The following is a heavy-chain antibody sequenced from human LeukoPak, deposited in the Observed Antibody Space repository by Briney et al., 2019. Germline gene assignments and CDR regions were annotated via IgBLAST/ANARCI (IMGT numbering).Heavy chain of an antibody. J-gene: IGHJ3*02. CDR1: GFTFDDYA. CDR2: ISWNSGSI. V-gene: IGHV3-9*01. CDR3: GKGWFGEIKHGFDI. Sequence: PGGSLRLSCAASGFTFDDYAMHWVRQAPGKGLEWVSGISWNSGSIGYADSVKGRFTISRDNAKNSLYLQMNSLRAEDTALYYCGKGWFGEIKHGFDIWGPGKMV. D-gene: IGHD3-10*01.